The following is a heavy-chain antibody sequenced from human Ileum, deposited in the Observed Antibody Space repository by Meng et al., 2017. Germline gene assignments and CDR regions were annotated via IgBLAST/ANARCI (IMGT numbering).Heavy chain of an antibody. CDR1: GYIFTSYA. J-gene: IGHJ4*02. CDR3: ARTSPHENGKKRGLDF. Sequence: ASVKVSCKASGYIFTSYAITWVRRAPGQGLEWMGGISADSDNTHYAQKFQGRVTMTTDTSTTTAYMELRSLTSDDTAVYYCARTSPHENGKKRGLDFWGQGTLVTVSS. V-gene: IGHV1-18*01. D-gene: IGHD2-2*01. CDR2: ISADSDNT.